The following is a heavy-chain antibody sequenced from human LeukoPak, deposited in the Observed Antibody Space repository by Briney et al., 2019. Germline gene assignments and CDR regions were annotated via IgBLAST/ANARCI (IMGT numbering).Heavy chain of an antibody. CDR3: ARIGPGASFDY. Sequence: PSETLSLTCAVYGGSFSGYYWSWIRQPPGKGLEWIGEINHSGSTNYNPSLKSRVTISVDTSKNQFSLKLSSVTAADTVVYYCARIGPGASFDYWGQGTLVTVSS. J-gene: IGHJ4*02. CDR2: INHSGST. CDR1: GGSFSGYY. V-gene: IGHV4-34*01. D-gene: IGHD3-10*01.